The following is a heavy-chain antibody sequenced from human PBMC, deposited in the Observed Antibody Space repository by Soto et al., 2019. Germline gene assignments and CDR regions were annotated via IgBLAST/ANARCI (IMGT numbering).Heavy chain of an antibody. CDR3: ATEGVLYRGVFDL. CDR2: IYYSESP. D-gene: IGHD3-10*01. V-gene: IGHV4-39*01. CDR1: GGSISSFSHY. J-gene: IGHJ3*01. Sequence: QLQLQESDPRLVKPSETLSLTCTVSGGSISSFSHYWGWIRQPPGKGPEWIGSIYYSESPYYNPSLKSRVAITVDTSKNQFSLQLSSVTAADTAVYYCATEGVLYRGVFDLWGQGTMVSVSS.